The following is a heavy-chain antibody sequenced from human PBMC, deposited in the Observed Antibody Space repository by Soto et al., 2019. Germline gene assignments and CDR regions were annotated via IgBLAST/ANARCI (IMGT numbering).Heavy chain of an antibody. D-gene: IGHD2-15*01. V-gene: IGHV3-30*18. Sequence: QVQLVESGGGVVQPGGSLRLSCAASGFTFSNYGMHWVRQAPGKGLEWVAVVSYDEVNKYYADSVKGRFTISRDTSKNTLYLQMNSLGPEDTALYYCAKGVVVSATYFHHWGQGTLVTVSS. CDR1: GFTFSNYG. J-gene: IGHJ1*01. CDR3: AKGVVVSATYFHH. CDR2: VSYDEVNK.